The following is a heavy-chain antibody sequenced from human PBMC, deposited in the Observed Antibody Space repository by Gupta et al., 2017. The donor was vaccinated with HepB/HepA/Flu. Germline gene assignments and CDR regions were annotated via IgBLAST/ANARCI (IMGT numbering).Heavy chain of an antibody. D-gene: IGHD4-23*01. V-gene: IGHV3-33*07. CDR3: ARESGGNLGRTDAFDI. J-gene: IGHJ3*02. CDR2: IWYDGSNK. Sequence: YGVRQAPGKGLEWVAVIWYDGSNKYYADSVKGRFTISRDNSKNTLYLQMNSLRAEDTAVYYCARESGGNLGRTDAFDIWGQGTMVTVSS.